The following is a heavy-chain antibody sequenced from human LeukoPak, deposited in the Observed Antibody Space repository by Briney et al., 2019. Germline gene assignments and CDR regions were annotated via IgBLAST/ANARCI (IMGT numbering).Heavy chain of an antibody. Sequence: SETLSLTCTVSGGSISSYYWSWIRQPPGKGLEWIGYIYYRGTANYNPSLKSRVTISVDTSKNQFSLKLTSVTAADTAVYYCSTRGDWGQGTLVTVSS. CDR3: STRGD. J-gene: IGHJ4*02. CDR1: GGSISSYY. V-gene: IGHV4-59*12. CDR2: IYYRGTA.